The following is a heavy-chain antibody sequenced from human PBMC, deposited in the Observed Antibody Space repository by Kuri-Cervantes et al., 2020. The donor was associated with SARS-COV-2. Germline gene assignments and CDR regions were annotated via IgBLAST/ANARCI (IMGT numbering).Heavy chain of an antibody. CDR2: IKQRGNEK. CDR1: GFISSSYW. V-gene: IGHV3-7*03. D-gene: IGHD5-18*01. CDR3: ARESRYVYGEFDF. Sequence: GESLKISCAASGFISSSYWMSWVRQVPGKGLEWVANIKQRGNEKYYVDSVKGRFTISRDNAQNSLYLEMNSLRGEDTAVYYCARESRYVYGEFDFWGQGTLVTVS. J-gene: IGHJ4*02.